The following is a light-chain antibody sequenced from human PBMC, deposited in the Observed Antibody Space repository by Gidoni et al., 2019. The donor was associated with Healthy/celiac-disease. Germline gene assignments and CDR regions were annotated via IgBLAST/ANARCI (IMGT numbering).Light chain of an antibody. V-gene: IGKV3-20*01. Sequence: IVLTQSPGTLSLSPGERATLSCRASQSVSSSYLAWYQQKPGQAPRLLIYGASSRATGLPDRFSGSGSGTDFTLTISRLEPEDFAVYYCQQYGSSPVLTFGGGTKVEIK. CDR2: GAS. CDR3: QQYGSSPVLT. J-gene: IGKJ4*01. CDR1: QSVSSSY.